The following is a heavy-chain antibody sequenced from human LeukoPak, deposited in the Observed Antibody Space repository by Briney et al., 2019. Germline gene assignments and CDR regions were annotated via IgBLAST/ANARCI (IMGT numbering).Heavy chain of an antibody. CDR3: ARRVTTVTTDWYFDL. J-gene: IGHJ2*01. CDR2: IYSSGST. CDR1: GGSIRSYY. V-gene: IGHV4-4*09. D-gene: IGHD4-17*01. Sequence: SETLSLTCTVSGGSIRSYYWNWIRQPPGKGLEWIGYIYSSGSTNYNPSVKSRVTISEDTSKNQFSLKLTSVTAAGTAVYYCARRVTTVTTDWYFDLWGRGTLVTVSS.